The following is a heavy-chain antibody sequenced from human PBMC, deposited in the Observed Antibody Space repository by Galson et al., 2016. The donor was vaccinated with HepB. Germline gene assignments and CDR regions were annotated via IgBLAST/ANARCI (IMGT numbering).Heavy chain of an antibody. CDR1: GGSISDDIW. CDR2: MYHSGST. V-gene: IGHV4-4*02. D-gene: IGHD2-15*01. Sequence: SETLSLTCAVSGGSISDDIWWTWLRQPPGKGLEWIGEMYHSGSTNYSPSLKSRVSISLDESRNQFSLKLTSVTAADTAMYYCARGVKVTCSGGRGCHENNWFDPWGQGTLVTVSS. J-gene: IGHJ5*02. CDR3: ARGVKVTCSGGRGCHENNWFDP.